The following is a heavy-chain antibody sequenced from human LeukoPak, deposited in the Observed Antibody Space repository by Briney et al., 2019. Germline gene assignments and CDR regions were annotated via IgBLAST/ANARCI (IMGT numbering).Heavy chain of an antibody. D-gene: IGHD1-26*01. J-gene: IGHJ4*02. CDR1: GFTFSSYG. CDR2: ISSSSSTI. CDR3: ARADLSGSYFHPHFLDY. Sequence: GGSLRLSCAASGFTFSSYGMTWVRQAPGKGLEWVSYISSSSSTIYYADSVRGRFTISRDNAKNSLYLQMNSLRAEDTAMYYCARADLSGSYFHPHFLDYWGQGTLVTVSS. V-gene: IGHV3-48*04.